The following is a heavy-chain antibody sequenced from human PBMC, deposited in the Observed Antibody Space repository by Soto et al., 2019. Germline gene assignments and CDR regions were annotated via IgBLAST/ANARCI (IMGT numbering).Heavy chain of an antibody. CDR2: ISGSAGST. J-gene: IGHJ3*02. CDR3: AKGNSWSPALVLDI. D-gene: IGHD1-7*01. CDR1: GFTFRSYA. V-gene: IGHV3-23*01. Sequence: GGSLRLSCAASGFTFRSYAMNWVRQAPGKGLEWVSAISGSAGSTYYADSVKGRFTISRDTSKNTLYLQMNSLRALDTAVYYCAKGNSWSPALVLDIWGQGTMVTVSS.